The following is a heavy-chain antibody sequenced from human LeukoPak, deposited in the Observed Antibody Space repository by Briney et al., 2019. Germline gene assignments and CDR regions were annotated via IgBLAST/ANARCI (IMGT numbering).Heavy chain of an antibody. J-gene: IGHJ4*02. CDR3: AKSDCGGDCHLLDY. Sequence: TGGSLRLSCAASGFTFSTYAMSWVRQAPGKGLEWVSHFGGSGGTIYYADSVRGRFTISRDNSKNTLYLQMNSLRAEDTAVYYCAKSDCGGDCHLLDYWDQGTLVTVSS. D-gene: IGHD2-21*02. V-gene: IGHV3-23*01. CDR2: FGGSGGTI. CDR1: GFTFSTYA.